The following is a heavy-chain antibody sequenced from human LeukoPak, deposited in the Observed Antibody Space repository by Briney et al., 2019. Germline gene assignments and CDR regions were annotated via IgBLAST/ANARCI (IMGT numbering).Heavy chain of an antibody. CDR3: ARVKKYSSSSGTNYFHMDV. Sequence: SETLSLTCTVSGGSISSCYWSWIRQPPGKGLEWIGYSHYSGITNYNPSLKSRVTISVDTSKNQFPLKLSSVTAADTAVYYCARVKKYSSSSGTNYFHMDVWGKGTTVTVSS. CDR1: GGSISSCY. J-gene: IGHJ6*03. CDR2: SHYSGIT. V-gene: IGHV4-59*01. D-gene: IGHD6-6*01.